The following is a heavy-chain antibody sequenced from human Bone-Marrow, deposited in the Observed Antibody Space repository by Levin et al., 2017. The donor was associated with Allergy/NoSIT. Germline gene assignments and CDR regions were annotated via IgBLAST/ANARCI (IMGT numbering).Heavy chain of an antibody. CDR2: IFSNAEK. J-gene: IGHJ6*02. Sequence: SGPTLVKPTETLTLTCTVSGFSLSNSRIGVSWIRQPPGKALEWLAHIFSNAEKSYRISMKSRLTISKDTSRSQVVLTMTNMDPADTATYYCARVPWLIVGGYGMDVWGQGTTVTVSS. D-gene: IGHD3-22*01. CDR1: GFSLSNSRIG. CDR3: ARVPWLIVGGYGMDV. V-gene: IGHV2-26*01.